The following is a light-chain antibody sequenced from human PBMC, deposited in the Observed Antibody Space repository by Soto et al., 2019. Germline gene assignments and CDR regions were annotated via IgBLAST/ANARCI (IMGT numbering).Light chain of an antibody. CDR3: SSYTSSSCYV. CDR1: NSDVGGYNY. V-gene: IGLV2-14*01. J-gene: IGLJ1*01. CDR2: DVS. Sequence: QSVLTQPASVSGSPGQSITISCTGTNSDVGGYNYVSWYQQHPGKAPKLMIYDVSNRPSGVSNRFSGSKSGNTASLTISGLQAEDEADYYCSSYTSSSCYVFGTGTKVTVL.